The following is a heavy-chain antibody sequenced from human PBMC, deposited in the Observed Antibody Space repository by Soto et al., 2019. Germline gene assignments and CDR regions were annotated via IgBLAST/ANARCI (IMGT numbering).Heavy chain of an antibody. V-gene: IGHV3-30*18. CDR3: AKDKFDY. CDR2: ISYDGSNK. J-gene: IGHJ4*02. Sequence: QVQLVESGGGVVQPGRSLRLSCAASGFTFSSYGMHWVRQAPGKGLEWVAVISYDGSNKYYADSVKGRFTISRDNSENTLYLQMNSLRAEDTAVYYCAKDKFDYWGQGTLVTVSS. CDR1: GFTFSSYG.